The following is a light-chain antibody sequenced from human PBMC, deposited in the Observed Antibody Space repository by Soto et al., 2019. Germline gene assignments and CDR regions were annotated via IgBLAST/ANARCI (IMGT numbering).Light chain of an antibody. Sequence: IQLTQSPSSLSASVGETVTITCRASQAIDNSLNWYQHKPGKAPTLLVYAVSFLETGVPPRFSGRGSGTVCSLTINSLQSDDFATDYCQQHDGRPTMTFGQGTRLDSK. V-gene: IGKV1-33*01. CDR3: QQHDGRPTMT. J-gene: IGKJ5*01. CDR2: AVS. CDR1: QAIDNS.